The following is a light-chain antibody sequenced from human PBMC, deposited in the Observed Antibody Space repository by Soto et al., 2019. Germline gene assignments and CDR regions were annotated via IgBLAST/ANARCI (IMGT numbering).Light chain of an antibody. J-gene: IGLJ2*01. CDR2: LNSDGSH. V-gene: IGLV4-69*01. CDR3: QTLGSGIVV. CDR1: SGHSNYA. Sequence: QPVLTQSPSASASLGASVKLTCTLSSGHSNYAIAWHQQQSEKGPRYLMKLNSDGSHSKGDGIPDRFSGSSSGAERYLTISSLQSEDEADYYCQTLGSGIVVFGGRTKLTVL.